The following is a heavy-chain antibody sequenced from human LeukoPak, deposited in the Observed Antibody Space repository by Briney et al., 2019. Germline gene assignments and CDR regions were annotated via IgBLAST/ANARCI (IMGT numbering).Heavy chain of an antibody. CDR1: GFTVSSNY. CDR2: ISGSASST. CDR3: AMKAVPRPRLHDAFDF. V-gene: IGHV3-23*01. D-gene: IGHD5-24*01. J-gene: IGHJ3*01. Sequence: PGGSLRLSCAASGFTVSSNYMSWVRQAPGKGLEWVSAISGSASSTYHADSVKGRFTISRDNSKNTLYLQMNSLGGDETAVYYCAMKAVPRPRLHDAFDFWGQGTVVSVSS.